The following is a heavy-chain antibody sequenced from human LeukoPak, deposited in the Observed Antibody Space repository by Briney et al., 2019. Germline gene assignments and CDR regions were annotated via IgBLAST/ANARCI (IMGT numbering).Heavy chain of an antibody. CDR3: ARLGYDYLLYYYMDV. CDR2: IYHSGST. Sequence: SETLSLTCAVSGYSISSGYYWGWIRQPPRKGLEWIGSIYHSGSTYYNPSLKSRVTISVDTSKNQFSLKLSSVTAADTAVYYCARLGYDYLLYYYMDVWGKGTTVTVSS. D-gene: IGHD4-11*01. V-gene: IGHV4-38-2*01. J-gene: IGHJ6*03. CDR1: GYSISSGYY.